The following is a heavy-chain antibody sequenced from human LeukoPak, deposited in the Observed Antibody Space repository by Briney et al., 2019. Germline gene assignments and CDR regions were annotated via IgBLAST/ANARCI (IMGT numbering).Heavy chain of an antibody. V-gene: IGHV1-46*01. CDR1: VYTFIIYY. Sequence: ASVTVSFKATVYTFIIYYIHWVRQAPGQGLEWMGIINPSGGSTNYAHKFQDRVTMTRDTSTSTVYMELSSLRSEDTAVYYCARDEGYYFYMDVWGKGTTVSVSS. CDR3: ARDEGYYFYMDV. CDR2: INPSGGST. J-gene: IGHJ6*03.